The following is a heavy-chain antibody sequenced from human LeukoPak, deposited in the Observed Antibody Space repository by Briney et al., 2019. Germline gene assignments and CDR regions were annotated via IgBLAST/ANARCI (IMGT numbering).Heavy chain of an antibody. Sequence: GGSLGLSCAASGFTFSSYSMNWVRQAPGKGLEWVSSISSSSSYIYYADSVKGRFTISRDNAKNSLYLQMNSLRAEDTAVYYCARVVDSSGPQGGFDYWGQGTLVTVSS. D-gene: IGHD6-19*01. J-gene: IGHJ4*02. CDR1: GFTFSSYS. CDR2: ISSSSSYI. V-gene: IGHV3-21*01. CDR3: ARVVDSSGPQGGFDY.